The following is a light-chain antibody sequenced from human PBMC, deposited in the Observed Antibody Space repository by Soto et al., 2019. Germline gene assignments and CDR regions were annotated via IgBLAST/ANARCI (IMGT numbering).Light chain of an antibody. CDR2: KAS. CDR3: QQYNSDHT. V-gene: IGKV1-5*03. CDR1: QSISSW. J-gene: IGKJ2*01. Sequence: DIQMTQSPSTLSASVGDRVTITCRASQSISSWLAWYQQKPGKAPKLPIYKASSLESGVPSRFSGSGSGTEFTLTISSLQPDDFATYYCQQYNSDHTFGQGTKLEIK.